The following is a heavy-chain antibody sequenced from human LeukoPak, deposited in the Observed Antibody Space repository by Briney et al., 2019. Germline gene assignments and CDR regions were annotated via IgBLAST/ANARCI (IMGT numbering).Heavy chain of an antibody. CDR3: ARDLLPPGVAGFDFDF. V-gene: IGHV3-53*01. J-gene: IGHJ4*02. CDR1: GFTVSSSY. Sequence: GGSLRLSCAVSGFTVSSSYMSWVRQAPGMGLEWVSVIYSGGSTYYADSVKGRFTISRDKSKKMLYLQMNSLRAEDTAIYYCARDLLPPGVAGFDFDFWGQGTLVTVSS. D-gene: IGHD6-19*01. CDR2: IYSGGST.